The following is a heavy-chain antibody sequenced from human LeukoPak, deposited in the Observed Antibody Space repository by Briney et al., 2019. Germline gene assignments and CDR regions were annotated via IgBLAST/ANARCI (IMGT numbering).Heavy chain of an antibody. CDR3: ARAQSRHCSGGSCYSIFDY. Sequence: SVKVSCKASGGTFSSYAISWVRQAPGQGLEWMGGVIPIFGTANYAQKFQGRVTITADESTSTAYMELSSLRSEDTAVYYRARAQSRHCSGGSCYSIFDYWGQGTLVTVSS. CDR2: VIPIFGTA. J-gene: IGHJ4*02. V-gene: IGHV1-69*01. D-gene: IGHD2-15*01. CDR1: GGTFSSYA.